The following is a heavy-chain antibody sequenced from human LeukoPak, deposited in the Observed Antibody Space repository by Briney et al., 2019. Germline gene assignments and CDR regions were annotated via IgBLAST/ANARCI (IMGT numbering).Heavy chain of an antibody. V-gene: IGHV3-53*01. CDR2: IYSGGST. J-gene: IGHJ4*02. D-gene: IGHD2-2*01. CDR3: ARDLVGVPAAIGY. Sequence: GGSLRLSCAASGFTFDDYAMSWVRQAPGKGLEWVSVIYSGGSTYYADSVKGRFTISRDNSKNTLYLQMNSLRAEDTAVYHCARDLVGVPAAIGYWGQGTLVTVSS. CDR1: GFTFDDYA.